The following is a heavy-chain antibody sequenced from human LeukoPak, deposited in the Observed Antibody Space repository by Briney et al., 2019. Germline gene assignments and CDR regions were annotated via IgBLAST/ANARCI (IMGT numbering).Heavy chain of an antibody. J-gene: IGHJ4*02. CDR3: ARGGGYCSGGSCYDDY. Sequence: SETLSLTCAVYGGSFSGYYWSWIRQPPGKGLEWIGEVNHSGSTNYNPSLKSRVTISVDTSKNQFSLELSSVTAADTAVYYCARGGGYCSGGSCYDDYWGQGTLVTVSS. V-gene: IGHV4-34*01. D-gene: IGHD2-15*01. CDR1: GGSFSGYY. CDR2: VNHSGST.